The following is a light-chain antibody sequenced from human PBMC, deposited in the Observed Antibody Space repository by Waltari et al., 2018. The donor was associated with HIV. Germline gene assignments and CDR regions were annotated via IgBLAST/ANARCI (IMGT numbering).Light chain of an antibody. Sequence: EIVLTQSPVTLSLSPGENGTLSCRASQSVSRFLAWYQHKPAQAPRLLIYDASTRATGIPTRFSGSGSGTDFTLTISGLEPEDFAVYYCQQRTNWPPFTFGPGTKVDIK. V-gene: IGKV3-11*01. CDR1: QSVSRF. J-gene: IGKJ3*01. CDR2: DAS. CDR3: QQRTNWPPFT.